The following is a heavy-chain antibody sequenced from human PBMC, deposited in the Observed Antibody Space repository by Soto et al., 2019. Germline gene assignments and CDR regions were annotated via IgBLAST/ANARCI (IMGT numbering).Heavy chain of an antibody. CDR3: ARDLPATMIVVPDAFDI. J-gene: IGHJ3*02. D-gene: IGHD3-22*01. V-gene: IGHV1-69*06. CDR1: GGTFSSYA. Sequence: QVQLVQSGAEVKKPGSSVKVSCKASGGTFSSYAISWVRQAPGQGLEWMGGIIPIFGTANYAQKFQGRVTITADKPTNTAYMELGSLRSENTAVYYCARDLPATMIVVPDAFDIWGQGTMVTVSS. CDR2: IIPIFGTA.